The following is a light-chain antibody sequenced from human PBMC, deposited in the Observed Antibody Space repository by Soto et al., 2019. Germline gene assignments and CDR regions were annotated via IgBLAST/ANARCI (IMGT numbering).Light chain of an antibody. V-gene: IGKV1-12*02. Sequence: DIQMTQSPSSVSASIGDRVTITCRASQIIGSWLAWYQQKPGKAPNLLIYAASSLQSGVPSRFSGSGSGTDFTLTISSLQAEDSATYYCLQDINFPFTFGHGTKVDIK. CDR2: AAS. J-gene: IGKJ3*01. CDR1: QIIGSW. CDR3: LQDINFPFT.